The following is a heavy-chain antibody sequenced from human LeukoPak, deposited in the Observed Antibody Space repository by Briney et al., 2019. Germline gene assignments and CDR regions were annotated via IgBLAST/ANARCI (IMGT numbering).Heavy chain of an antibody. CDR2: IYHRGNT. CDR3: ARIRMITFGGVIVRTYYFDY. V-gene: IGHV4-38-2*01. D-gene: IGHD3-16*02. Sequence: SETLSLTCAVSNYSISSGYYWGWIRQPPGKGLEWIGCIYHRGNTYYNPSLKSRVPLSVDTSKNQLSLMLRSVTAADTAVFPFARIRMITFGGVIVRTYYFDYWGQGTLVIVSS. J-gene: IGHJ4*02. CDR1: NYSISSGYY.